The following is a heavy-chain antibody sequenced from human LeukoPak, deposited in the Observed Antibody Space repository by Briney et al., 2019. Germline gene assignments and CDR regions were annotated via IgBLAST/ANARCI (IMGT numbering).Heavy chain of an antibody. CDR3: SRDGAAGDDSAFDI. CDR2: IRRGTNGYTT. V-gene: IGHV3-72*01. CDR1: GFTFSDYI. D-gene: IGHD3-22*01. Sequence: GGSLRLSCTGSGFTFSDYILDWVRQAPGKGLEWLGRIRRGTNGYTTEYAASVKGRFTISRDDSKNSLYLHMNSLKIEDTAMYHCSRDGAAGDDSAFDIWGQGAMVTVSS. J-gene: IGHJ3*02.